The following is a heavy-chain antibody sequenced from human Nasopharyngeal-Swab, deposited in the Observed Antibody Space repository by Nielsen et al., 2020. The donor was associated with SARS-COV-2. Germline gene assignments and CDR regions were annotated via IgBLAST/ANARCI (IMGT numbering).Heavy chain of an antibody. Sequence: GESLKISCEGSGYTFSNFWIGWVRQMPDKGLEWVGIVYPGDSDTQYSPSFRGQATISADTSIDTAYLQWSSLEASDTAIYYCARAPSGISLPYYFDYWGRGTLVTVSS. J-gene: IGHJ4*02. CDR2: VYPGDSDT. D-gene: IGHD1-14*01. CDR1: GYTFSNFW. CDR3: ARAPSGISLPYYFDY. V-gene: IGHV5-51*01.